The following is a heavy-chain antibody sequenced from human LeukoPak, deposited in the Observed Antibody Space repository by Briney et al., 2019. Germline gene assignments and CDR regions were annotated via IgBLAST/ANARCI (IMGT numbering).Heavy chain of an antibody. CDR1: GGSISNYY. V-gene: IGHV4-59*01. D-gene: IGHD3-10*01. CDR3: ARKVAGDY. Sequence: KASETLSLTCTVSGGSISNYYWSWVRQPPGRGLEWIGDIYYSGSTNYNPSLKSRVTISVDTSRNQFSLKLSSVTPADTAVYYCARKVAGDYWGQGILVTVSS. J-gene: IGHJ4*02. CDR2: IYYSGST.